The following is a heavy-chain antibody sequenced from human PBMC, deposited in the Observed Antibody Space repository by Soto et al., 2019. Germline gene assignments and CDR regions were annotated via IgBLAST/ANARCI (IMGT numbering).Heavy chain of an antibody. D-gene: IGHD3-22*01. V-gene: IGHV1-8*01. CDR1: GYTFTSYD. CDR3: ARGPSRYDSSGYFRDDAFDI. CDR2: MNPNSGNT. J-gene: IGHJ3*02. Sequence: WASVKVSCKASGYTFTSYDINWVRQATGQGLEWMGWMNPNSGNTGYAQKFQGRVTMTRNTSISTAYMELSSLRSEDTAVYYCARGPSRYDSSGYFRDDAFDIWGQGTMVTVSS.